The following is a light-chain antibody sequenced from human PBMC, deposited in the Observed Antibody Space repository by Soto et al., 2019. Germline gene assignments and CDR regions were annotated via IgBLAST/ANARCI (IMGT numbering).Light chain of an antibody. V-gene: IGLV2-11*01. J-gene: IGLJ7*01. CDR2: DVI. Sequence: QPVLAQPLSGSGSPGQSVTISCTGTRRDIAGYNFASWYQQHPGQAPKLIIYDVIKRPSGVPDRFPGSKSGNPASLTIYGLQAENQADYYCGSYADGEARVFGGGKQVTVL. CDR1: RRDIAGYNF. CDR3: GSYADGEARV.